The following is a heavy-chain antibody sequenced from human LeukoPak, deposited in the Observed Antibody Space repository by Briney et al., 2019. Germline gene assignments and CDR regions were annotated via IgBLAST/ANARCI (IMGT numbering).Heavy chain of an antibody. CDR2: ISDSGGST. D-gene: IGHD6-13*01. V-gene: IGHV3-23*01. CDR1: GFTFSSYG. CDR3: AKPGYSSSWSRNFDY. J-gene: IGHJ4*02. Sequence: GGSLRLSCAASGFTFSSYGMSWVRQAPGKGLEWVSIISDSGGSTYYADSVKGRFTISRDNSKNTLYLQMNSLRAEDTAVYYCAKPGYSSSWSRNFDYWGQGTLVTVSS.